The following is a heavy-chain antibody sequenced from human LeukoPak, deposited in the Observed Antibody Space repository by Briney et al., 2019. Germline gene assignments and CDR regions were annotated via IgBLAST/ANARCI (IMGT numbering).Heavy chain of an antibody. Sequence: PGGSLRRSCAASGFTFSDYYMSWIRQAPGKGLEWVSYISSSGSTIYYADSVKGRFTISRDNAKNSLYLQMNSLRAEDTAVYYCARGRWLEPVGYYYGMDVWGQGTTVTVSS. CDR2: ISSSGSTI. D-gene: IGHD6-19*01. V-gene: IGHV3-11*01. CDR3: ARGRWLEPVGYYYGMDV. J-gene: IGHJ6*02. CDR1: GFTFSDYY.